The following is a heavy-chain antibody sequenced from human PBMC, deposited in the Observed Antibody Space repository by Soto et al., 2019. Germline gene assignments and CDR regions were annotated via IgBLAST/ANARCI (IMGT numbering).Heavy chain of an antibody. D-gene: IGHD2-2*01. V-gene: IGHV3-30*18. Sequence: GGSLRLSCAASGFTFSSYGMHWVRQAPGKGLEWVAVISYDGSNKYYADSVKGRFTISRDNSKNTLYLQMNSLRAEDTAVYYCAKDHCSSTSCYVFDYWGQGTLVTVSS. CDR1: GFTFSSYG. CDR3: AKDHCSSTSCYVFDY. J-gene: IGHJ4*02. CDR2: ISYDGSNK.